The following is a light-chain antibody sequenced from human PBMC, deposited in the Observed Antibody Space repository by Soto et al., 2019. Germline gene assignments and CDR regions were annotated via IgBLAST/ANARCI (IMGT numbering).Light chain of an antibody. Sequence: QSALTQPASVSGSPGQSITISCTGTSSDVGSYNLVSWYQQHPGKAPQLMIYEGSKRPLGVSNRFSGSKSGNTASLTISGLQAEDEADYYCCSYAGNTTPYVFGTGTKVTVL. J-gene: IGLJ1*01. CDR3: CSYAGNTTPYV. V-gene: IGLV2-23*01. CDR2: EGS. CDR1: SSDVGSYNL.